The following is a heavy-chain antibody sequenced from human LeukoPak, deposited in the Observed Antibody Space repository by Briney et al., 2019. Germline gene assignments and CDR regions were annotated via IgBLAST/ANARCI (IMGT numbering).Heavy chain of an antibody. CDR3: ARGKYSSSWYSFDY. Sequence: PGGSLRLSCAASGFTFSDYYMSWIRQAPGKGLEWVSYSSRSGSTIYYADSVKGRFTISRDNAKNALYLQMNSLRAEDTAVYYCARGKYSSSWYSFDYWGQGTLVTVPS. V-gene: IGHV3-11*04. CDR1: GFTFSDYY. D-gene: IGHD6-13*01. J-gene: IGHJ4*02. CDR2: SSRSGSTI.